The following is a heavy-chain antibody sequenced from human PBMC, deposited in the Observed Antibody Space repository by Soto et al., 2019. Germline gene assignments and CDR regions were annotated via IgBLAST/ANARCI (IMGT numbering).Heavy chain of an antibody. D-gene: IGHD1-1*01. J-gene: IGHJ4*02. CDR2: ISWDGGST. Sequence: GGSLRLSCAASGFTFDDYTMHWVRQAPGKGLEWVSLISWDGGSTYYADSVKGRFTISRDNSKNSLYLQMSSLKASDTALYYCATWRYSHWFDYWGQGTLVTVSS. V-gene: IGHV3-43*01. CDR3: ATWRYSHWFDY. CDR1: GFTFDDYT.